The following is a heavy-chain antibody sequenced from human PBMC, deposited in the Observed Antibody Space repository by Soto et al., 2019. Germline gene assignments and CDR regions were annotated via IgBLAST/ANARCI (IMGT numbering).Heavy chain of an antibody. D-gene: IGHD6-13*01. V-gene: IGHV4-59*01. CDR3: ARYRREAVAGYTLDN. J-gene: IGHJ4*02. CDR1: GGSISSNY. CDR2: VYNSGST. Sequence: SETLSLTCTVSGGSISSNYWTWIRQPPGKGLEWIGYVYNSGSTNYNPSLKSRVTISEDTSKSQFSLKVSSMTAADTAVYYCARYRREAVAGYTLDNWGQGXLVTVYS.